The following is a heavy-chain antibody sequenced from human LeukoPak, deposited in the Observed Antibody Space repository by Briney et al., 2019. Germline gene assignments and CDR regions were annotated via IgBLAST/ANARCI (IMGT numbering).Heavy chain of an antibody. J-gene: IGHJ4*02. Sequence: GGSLRLSCAASGFTFSSYGMHWVRQAPGKGLEWVAFIRYDGSNKYYADSVKGRFTISRDNSTNTLYLQMNSLRAEDTAVYYCAKERYSSGWWDFDYWGQGTLVTVSS. CDR2: IRYDGSNK. V-gene: IGHV3-30*02. CDR1: GFTFSSYG. D-gene: IGHD6-19*01. CDR3: AKERYSSGWWDFDY.